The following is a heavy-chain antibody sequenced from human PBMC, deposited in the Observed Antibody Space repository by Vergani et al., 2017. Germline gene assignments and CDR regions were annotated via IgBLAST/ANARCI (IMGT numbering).Heavy chain of an antibody. D-gene: IGHD3-22*01. Sequence: QVQLVESGGGVVQPGRSLRLSCAASGFTFSSYAMHWVRQAPGKGLEWVAVISYDGSNKYYADSVKGRFTISRDNSKNTLYLQMNSLRAEDTAVYYCARDRGYYDSSGYYYDQKVFDYWGQGTLVTVSS. CDR1: GFTFSSYA. CDR2: ISYDGSNK. V-gene: IGHV3-30*01. CDR3: ARDRGYYDSSGYYYDQKVFDY. J-gene: IGHJ4*02.